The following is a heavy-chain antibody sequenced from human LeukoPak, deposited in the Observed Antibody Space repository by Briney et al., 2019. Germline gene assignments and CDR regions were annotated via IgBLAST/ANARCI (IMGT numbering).Heavy chain of an antibody. J-gene: IGHJ3*02. Sequence: SETLSLTCAVYGGSFSGYYWSWIRQPPGKGLEWIGEINHSGNTNYNPSLKSRVTISVDTSKNQFSLKLSSVTAADTAVYYCASTRKLKRDDFDIWGQGPMVTVSS. CDR1: GGSFSGYY. CDR2: INHSGNT. V-gene: IGHV4-34*01. CDR3: ASTRKLKRDDFDI.